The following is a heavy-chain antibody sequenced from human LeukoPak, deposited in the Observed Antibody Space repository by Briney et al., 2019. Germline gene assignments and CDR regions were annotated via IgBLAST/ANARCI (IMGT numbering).Heavy chain of an antibody. D-gene: IGHD3-3*01. CDR1: EGTSSSYA. Sequence: GASVKVSCKASEGTSSSYAISWVRQAPGQGLEWMGGIIPIFGTANYAQKFQGRVTITADESTSTAYMELSSLRSEDTAVYYCARVGADFDFWSGYYKRGRWFDPWGQGTLVTVSS. CDR2: IIPIFGTA. J-gene: IGHJ5*02. V-gene: IGHV1-69*13. CDR3: ARVGADFDFWSGYYKRGRWFDP.